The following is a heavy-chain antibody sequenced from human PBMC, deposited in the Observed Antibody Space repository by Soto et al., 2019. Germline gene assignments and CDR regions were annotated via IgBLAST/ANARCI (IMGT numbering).Heavy chain of an antibody. CDR3: ARRGSSGYYGH. V-gene: IGHV4-39*01. CDR1: GGSIGSTTYY. D-gene: IGHD6-13*01. Sequence: QLQLQESGPGLVKPSDTLSLTCTVSGGSIGSTTYYWGWIRQPPGKGLEWIGSIYYSGNTFYNPSLKSRLTISVDTSKNQFSLKLTSVTAADPAVYSCARRGSSGYYGHWGQGPLGTVSS. CDR2: IYYSGNT. J-gene: IGHJ4*02.